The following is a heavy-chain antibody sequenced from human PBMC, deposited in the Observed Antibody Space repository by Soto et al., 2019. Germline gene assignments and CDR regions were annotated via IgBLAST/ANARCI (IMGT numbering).Heavy chain of an antibody. CDR2: IKSKIDGGTT. D-gene: IGHD6-19*01. Sequence: EVQLVESGGGLVKPGGSLRLSCAASGFTFSNAWMSWVRQAPGKGLEWVGRIKSKIDGGTTDYAAPVNGRFTISRDDSKNPLYLQMNSLKTEDAAVYYCPVDRSGWRYFDYWGQGTLVTVSS. J-gene: IGHJ4*02. CDR1: GFTFSNAW. V-gene: IGHV3-15*01. CDR3: PVDRSGWRYFDY.